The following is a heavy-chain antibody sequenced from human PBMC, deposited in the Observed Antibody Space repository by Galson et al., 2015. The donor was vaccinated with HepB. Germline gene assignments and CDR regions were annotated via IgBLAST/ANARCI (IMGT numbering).Heavy chain of an antibody. J-gene: IGHJ6*02. CDR2: IVVCSGNT. CDR3: AAGGQFGETLNYSYYYGMDV. V-gene: IGHV1-58*02. D-gene: IGHD3-10*01. CDR1: GFTFTSSA. Sequence: SVKVSCKASGFTFTSSAMQWVRQARGQRLEWIGWIVVCSGNTNYAQKFQERVTITRDMSTSTAYMELSSLRSEDTAVYYCAAGGQFGETLNYSYYYGMDVWGHGSTVTAAS.